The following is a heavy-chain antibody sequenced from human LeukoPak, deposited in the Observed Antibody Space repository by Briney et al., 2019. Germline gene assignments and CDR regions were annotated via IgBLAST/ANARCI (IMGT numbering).Heavy chain of an antibody. CDR1: GFTFSGYS. D-gene: IGHD2-15*01. CDR2: LTNSGSYI. V-gene: IGHV3-21*05. CDR3: ARVGCRGGSCSSRGDDYYGMDV. Sequence: PGGSLRLSCAASGFTFSGYSTNGVRDARGKGLGCGSYLTNSGSYISYPDSVKGRFTIARDNAKNSLYLQMNSLRDEDTAVYYCARVGCRGGSCSSRGDDYYGMDVWGEGATVTVSS. J-gene: IGHJ6*04.